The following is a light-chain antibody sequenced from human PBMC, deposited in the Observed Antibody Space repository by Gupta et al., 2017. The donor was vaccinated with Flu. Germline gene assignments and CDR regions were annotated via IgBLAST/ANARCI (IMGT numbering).Light chain of an antibody. CDR2: KAS. J-gene: IGKJ1*01. CDR1: QSISTW. CDR3: QQFNTYTWS. Sequence: GDRVTITCRASQSISTWLAWYQQKPGKAPKLLIYKASALESGVPFRFSGSGSGTEFTLTISNLQPDDFATYYCQQFNTYTWSFGQGTKVEIK. V-gene: IGKV1-5*03.